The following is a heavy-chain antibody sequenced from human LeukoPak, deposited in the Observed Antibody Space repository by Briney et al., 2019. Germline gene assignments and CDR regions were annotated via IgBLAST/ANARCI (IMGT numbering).Heavy chain of an antibody. CDR2: ISTYNGDT. Sequence: GASVKVSCKASGYTFTTYGISWVRQAPGQGLEWMGWISTYNGDTNYAQKLQGRVTMTADTSTSTAYMELRSLRSGDTAVYYCARGPPEYYDFWSGYYDYWGQGTLVTVSS. CDR1: GYTFTTYG. D-gene: IGHD3-3*01. V-gene: IGHV1-18*01. J-gene: IGHJ4*02. CDR3: ARGPPEYYDFWSGYYDY.